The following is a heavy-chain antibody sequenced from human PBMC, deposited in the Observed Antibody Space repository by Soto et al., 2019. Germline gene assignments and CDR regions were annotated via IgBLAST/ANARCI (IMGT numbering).Heavy chain of an antibody. J-gene: IGHJ6*02. Sequence: ASVKVSCKACGYTFSSYDINWVRQATGQGLEWMGWMNPNSGNTGYAQKFQGRVTMTRNTSISTAYMELSSLRSEDTAVYYCAREGLITGTRYYYYGMDVWGQGTTVTVSS. CDR2: MNPNSGNT. D-gene: IGHD1-7*01. CDR1: GYTFSSYD. V-gene: IGHV1-8*01. CDR3: AREGLITGTRYYYYGMDV.